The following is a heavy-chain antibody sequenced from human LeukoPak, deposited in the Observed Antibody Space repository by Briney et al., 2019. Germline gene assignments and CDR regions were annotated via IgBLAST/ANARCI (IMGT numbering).Heavy chain of an antibody. V-gene: IGHV4-30-4*01. Sequence: SQTLSLTCTVSGGSISSGDYYWSWIRQPPGKGLEWIGYIYYSGSTYYNPSLKSRVTISVDTSKNQFSLKLSSVTAADTAVYYCARVVAAAQYYYYYYYGMDVWGKGTTVTVSS. CDR2: IYYSGST. J-gene: IGHJ6*04. CDR3: ARVVAAAQYYYYYYYGMDV. CDR1: GGSISSGDYY. D-gene: IGHD6-13*01.